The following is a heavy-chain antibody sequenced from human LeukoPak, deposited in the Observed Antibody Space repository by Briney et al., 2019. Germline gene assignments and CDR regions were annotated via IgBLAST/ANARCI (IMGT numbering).Heavy chain of an antibody. V-gene: IGHV3-30-3*01. CDR2: ISYDGSNK. CDR1: GFTFSSYA. Sequence: GGSLRLSCAASGFTFSSYAMHWVRQAPGKGLERVAVISYDGSNKYYADSVKGRFTISRDNSKNTLYLQMNSLRAEDTAVYYCARDQMGIAARPGYMDVWGKGTTVTVSS. J-gene: IGHJ6*03. CDR3: ARDQMGIAARPGYMDV. D-gene: IGHD6-6*01.